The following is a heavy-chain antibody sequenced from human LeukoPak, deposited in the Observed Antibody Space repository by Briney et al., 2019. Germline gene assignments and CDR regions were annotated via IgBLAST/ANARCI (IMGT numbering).Heavy chain of an antibody. J-gene: IGHJ4*02. Sequence: GRSLRLSCAASGFTFSSFGMHWVRQAPGKGLECVAVISYDGSTKYYADSVKGRFTISRDNSKNTLYLHMNSLRGEDTAVYYCAKREVRGTYLYYFDYWGQGTLVTVSS. CDR3: AKREVRGTYLYYFDY. V-gene: IGHV3-30*18. D-gene: IGHD3-16*01. CDR1: GFTFSSFG. CDR2: ISYDGSTK.